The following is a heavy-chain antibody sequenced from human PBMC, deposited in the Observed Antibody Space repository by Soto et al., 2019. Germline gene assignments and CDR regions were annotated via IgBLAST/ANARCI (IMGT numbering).Heavy chain of an antibody. CDR1: GFTFSGYS. D-gene: IGHD3-22*01. V-gene: IGHV3-21*01. CDR3: ARESYYYDSSGTRRNPFDY. CDR2: ISSSSSYI. Sequence: PGGSLRLSCAASGFTFSGYSMNWVRQAPGKGLEWVSSISSSSSYIYYADSVKGRFTISRDNAKNSLYLQMNSLRAEDTAVYYCARESYYYDSSGTRRNPFDYWGQGTLVTVSS. J-gene: IGHJ4*02.